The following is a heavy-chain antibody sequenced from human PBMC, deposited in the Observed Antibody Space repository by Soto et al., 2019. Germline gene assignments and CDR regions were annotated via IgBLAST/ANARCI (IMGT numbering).Heavy chain of an antibody. J-gene: IGHJ4*02. CDR2: IYSTGTT. CDR1: GFTVGNNY. CDR3: AKDGRGLGSHYTSFGY. V-gene: IGHV3-53*01. Sequence: EVQLVESGGGLIQPGGSLKLSCAASGFTVGNNYMSWVRQAPGKGLEWVSLIYSTGTTKYADSVKGRFTVSRDNAKNPLYLQMNRLRAEDTAVYYWAKDGRGLGSHYTSFGYWGQGTLVTVSS. D-gene: IGHD3-10*01.